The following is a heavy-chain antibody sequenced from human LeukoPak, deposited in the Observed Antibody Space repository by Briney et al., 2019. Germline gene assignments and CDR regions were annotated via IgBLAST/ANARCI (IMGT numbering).Heavy chain of an antibody. CDR2: TYYRSKWYN. V-gene: IGHV6-1*01. CDR3: AREDPRDAFDI. CDR1: GDSVSSNSAA. J-gene: IGHJ3*02. Sequence: SQTLSLTCGISGDSVSSNSAAWNWIRQSASRGLEWLGRTYYRSKWYNDYAVSVKSRITINPDTSKNQFSLQLNSVTPEDTAVYYCAREDPRDAFDIWGQGTMVTVSS.